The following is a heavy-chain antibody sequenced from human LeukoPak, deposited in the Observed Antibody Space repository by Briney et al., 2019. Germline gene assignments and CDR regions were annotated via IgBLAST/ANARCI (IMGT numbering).Heavy chain of an antibody. Sequence: EASVKVSCKASGYTFTGHYIHWVRQAPGQGLEWMGWIHPNTGGTKYAQKFQGRVTMTRDTSSSTAYMELSSLRSADTAVYYCASEYEYDSSGANAFDIWGQGTMVTVSS. CDR2: IHPNTGGT. CDR1: GYTFTGHY. J-gene: IGHJ3*02. V-gene: IGHV1-2*02. D-gene: IGHD3-22*01. CDR3: ASEYEYDSSGANAFDI.